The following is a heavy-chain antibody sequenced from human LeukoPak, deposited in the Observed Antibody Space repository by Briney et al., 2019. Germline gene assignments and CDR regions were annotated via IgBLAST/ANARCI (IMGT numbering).Heavy chain of an antibody. Sequence: PSETLSLTCNVSNGSITSYYWGWVRQPPGKGLGFIGYIHYSGSTNYNPSLKSRVAISAEKSKNQFSLKLSSVTAADTALYFCVKSIASRGEIVFDIWGQGTMVTVSS. V-gene: IGHV4-59*01. J-gene: IGHJ3*02. CDR1: NGSITSYY. D-gene: IGHD6-6*01. CDR2: IHYSGST. CDR3: VKSIASRGEIVFDI.